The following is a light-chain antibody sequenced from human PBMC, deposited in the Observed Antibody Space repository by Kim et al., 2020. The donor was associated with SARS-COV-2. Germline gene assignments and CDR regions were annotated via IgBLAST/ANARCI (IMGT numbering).Light chain of an antibody. J-gene: IGKJ2*03. Sequence: SPGERATRSCRASQSISSFLAWYQQKPGQAPRLLIYDVSTRATGTPARFSGSGWGTEFTLTISSLESEDFAIYYCQQYNNWPPYSFGQGTKLEI. CDR1: QSISSF. V-gene: IGKV3-15*01. CDR3: QQYNNWPPYS. CDR2: DVS.